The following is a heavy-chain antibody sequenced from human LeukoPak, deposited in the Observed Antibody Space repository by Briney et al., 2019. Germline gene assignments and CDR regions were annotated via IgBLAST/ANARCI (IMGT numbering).Heavy chain of an antibody. D-gene: IGHD4-11*01. CDR1: GFTFSSYS. CDR2: ISSSSLTI. CDR3: ARDPHSGFPS. V-gene: IGHV3-48*02. Sequence: PGGSLRLSCAASGFTFSSYSMNWVRQAPGKGLEWVSYISSSSLTIYYSDSVKGRFTISRDNAKNSLSLQMNSLRDEDTAMYYCARDPHSGFPSWGQGTLVTVSS. J-gene: IGHJ5*01.